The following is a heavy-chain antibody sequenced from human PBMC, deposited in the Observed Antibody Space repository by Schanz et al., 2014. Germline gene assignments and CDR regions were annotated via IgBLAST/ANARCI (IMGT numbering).Heavy chain of an antibody. CDR1: GGSFSGYY. CDR2: IHHSGST. V-gene: IGHV4-34*01. J-gene: IGHJ4*02. D-gene: IGHD1-1*01. Sequence: QVQLQQWGAGLLKPSETLSLTCAVYGGSFSGYYWTWIRQPPGKGLEWIGEIHHSGSTNYNPSLKGRVTMSVDTSKNQFSLKLSSVTAADTAVYYCARDLEGFDYWGQGTLVTVSS. CDR3: ARDLEGFDY.